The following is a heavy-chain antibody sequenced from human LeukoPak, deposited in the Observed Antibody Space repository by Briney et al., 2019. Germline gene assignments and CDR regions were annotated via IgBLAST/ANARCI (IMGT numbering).Heavy chain of an antibody. CDR3: AKDLRYCGFDY. CDR1: GFTFSSYG. J-gene: IGHJ4*02. CDR2: ISYDGSNK. D-gene: IGHD2-8*02. V-gene: IGHV3-30*18. Sequence: PGRSLRLSCAASGFTFSSYGMHWVRQAPGKGLEWVAVISYDGSNKYYADSVKGRFTISRDNSKNTLYLQMNSLRAGDTAVYYCAKDLRYCGFDYWGQGTLVTVSS.